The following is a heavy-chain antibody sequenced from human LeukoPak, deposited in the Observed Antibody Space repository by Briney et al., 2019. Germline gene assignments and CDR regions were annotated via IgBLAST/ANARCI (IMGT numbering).Heavy chain of an antibody. D-gene: IGHD3-22*01. CDR3: AKAVPGYYYDSSGYSGWSPSDY. CDR2: IYNSGST. CDR1: GFTVGYNY. V-gene: IGHV3-53*01. Sequence: GGSLRLSCAASGFTVGYNYMTWVRQAPGKGLEWVAAIYNSGSTYYADSVKGRFTISRDNSKNTMYLQMNSLRAEDTAVYYCAKAVPGYYYDSSGYSGWSPSDYWGQGTLVTVSS. J-gene: IGHJ4*02.